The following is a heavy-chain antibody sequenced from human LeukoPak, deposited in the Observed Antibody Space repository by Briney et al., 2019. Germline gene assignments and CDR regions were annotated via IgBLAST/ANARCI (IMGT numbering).Heavy chain of an antibody. J-gene: IGHJ2*01. CDR1: RGSISSTTYY. V-gene: IGHV4-39*01. D-gene: IGHD6-19*01. CDR2: IYYSGST. CDR3: ARKTDSSGWYPYFDP. Sequence: SETLSLTCTVSRGSISSTTYYWDWIRQPPGKGLEWIGSIYYSGSTYYNPSLKSRVTISVDTSKNQFSLRLTSVTAADAAVYYCARKTDSSGWYPYFDPWGRGTLVTVSS.